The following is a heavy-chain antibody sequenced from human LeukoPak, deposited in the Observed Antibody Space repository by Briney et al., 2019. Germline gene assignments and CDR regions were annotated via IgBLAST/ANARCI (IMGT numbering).Heavy chain of an antibody. J-gene: IGHJ3*02. V-gene: IGHV1-2*02. CDR3: AGTMVRGVIKRGAFDI. Sequence: SVKVSCKASGYTFTVYYMHWVRQAPGQGLEWMGWINPNSGGTNYAQKFQRRVTMTRETSISTAYMELSRLRSDDTAVYYCAGTMVRGVIKRGAFDIWGQGTMVTASS. D-gene: IGHD3-10*01. CDR1: GYTFTVYY. CDR2: INPNSGGT.